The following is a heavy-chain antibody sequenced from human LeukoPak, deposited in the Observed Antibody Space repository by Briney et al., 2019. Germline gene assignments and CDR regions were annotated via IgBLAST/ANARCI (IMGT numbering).Heavy chain of an antibody. J-gene: IGHJ4*02. D-gene: IGHD6-19*01. V-gene: IGHV3-11*01. CDR2: ISSSGSTI. CDR1: GFTFSDYY. CDR3: ARSSSGWAAYFDS. Sequence: GGSLRLSCAASGFTFSDYYMSWIRQAPGKGLEWISYISSSGSTIFYADSVKGRFTISRDNAKNSLYLQMNSLRAEDTAVYYCARSSSGWAAYFDSGGQGTLVTVPS.